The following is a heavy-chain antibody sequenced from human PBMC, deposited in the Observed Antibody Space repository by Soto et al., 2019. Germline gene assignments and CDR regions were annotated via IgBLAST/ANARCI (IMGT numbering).Heavy chain of an antibody. V-gene: IGHV3-9*01. CDR1: GFTFDDYA. CDR3: GKGATARFLEYPDY. J-gene: IGHJ4*02. CDR2: ISWNSGSI. Sequence: EVQLVESGGGLVQPGRSLRLSCAASGFTFDDYALHWVRQAPGKGLEWVSGISWNSGSIAYAESVKGRFTISRDNAKKSLYLQMDSLRAEDTALYYCGKGATARFLEYPDYWGQGTLVTVSS. D-gene: IGHD3-3*01.